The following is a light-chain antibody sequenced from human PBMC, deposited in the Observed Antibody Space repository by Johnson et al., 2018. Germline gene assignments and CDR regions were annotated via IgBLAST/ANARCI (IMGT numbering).Light chain of an antibody. V-gene: IGLV1-51*02. CDR2: ENN. CDR1: SSNIGNNY. CDR3: GTWDSSLSAGNV. Sequence: QSVLTQPPSVSAAPGQKVTISCSGSSSNIGNNYVSWYQQLPGTAPKLLIYENNKRPSGIPDRFSGSKSGTSATLGITGLRPADEAEYYCGTWDSSLSAGNVFGTGTKVTVL. J-gene: IGLJ1*01.